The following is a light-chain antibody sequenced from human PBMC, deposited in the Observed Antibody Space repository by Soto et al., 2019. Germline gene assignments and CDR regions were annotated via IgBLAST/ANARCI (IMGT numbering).Light chain of an antibody. Sequence: QSALTQPASVSGSPGQSITISCTGTSSDVGGYNYVSWYQQHPGKAPKLMIYAVTDRPSGVSSRFSGSKSGNTASLTISGLQAEDEDDYYCSSYTSSSTRFGTGTKVTVL. V-gene: IGLV2-14*01. CDR2: AVT. CDR3: SSYTSSSTR. CDR1: SSDVGGYNY. J-gene: IGLJ1*01.